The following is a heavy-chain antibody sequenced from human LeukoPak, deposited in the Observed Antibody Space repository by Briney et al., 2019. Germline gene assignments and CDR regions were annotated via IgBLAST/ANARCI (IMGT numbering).Heavy chain of an antibody. Sequence: ASVKVSCKASGYTFTGYYMHWVRQAPGQGLEWMGWIIPNSGGTNYAQKFQGRVTMTRDTSISTAYMELSRLRSDDTAVYYCARSVVVPAAMKGRNWFDPWGQGTLVTVSS. J-gene: IGHJ5*02. CDR3: ARSVVVPAAMKGRNWFDP. CDR1: GYTFTGYY. D-gene: IGHD2-2*01. CDR2: IIPNSGGT. V-gene: IGHV1-2*02.